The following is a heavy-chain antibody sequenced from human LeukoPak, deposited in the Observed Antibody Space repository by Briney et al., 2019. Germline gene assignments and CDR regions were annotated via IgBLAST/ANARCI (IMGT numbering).Heavy chain of an antibody. Sequence: HSGGSLRLSCAASGFTVSSNYMSWVRQAPGKGLEWVSVIYSGGSTYYADSVKGRFTISRDNSKNTLYLQMNSLRAEDTAVYYCAVDTAMVQPLGGDYWGQGTLVTVSS. V-gene: IGHV3-53*01. CDR2: IYSGGST. J-gene: IGHJ4*02. D-gene: IGHD5-18*01. CDR3: AVDTAMVQPLGGDY. CDR1: GFTVSSNY.